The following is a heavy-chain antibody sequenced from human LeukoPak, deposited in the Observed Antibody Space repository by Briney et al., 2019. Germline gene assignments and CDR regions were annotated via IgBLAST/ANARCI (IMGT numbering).Heavy chain of an antibody. CDR1: GGSISSYY. CDR2: IYTSGST. CDR3: ARLRDGELRNPFDY. D-gene: IGHD1-7*01. Sequence: PSETLSLTCTVSGGSISSYYWSWIRQPAGKGLEWIGRIYTSGSTNYNPSLKSRVTMSVDTSKNQFSLKLSSVTAADTAVYYCARLRDGELRNPFDYWGQGTLVTVSS. J-gene: IGHJ4*02. V-gene: IGHV4-4*07.